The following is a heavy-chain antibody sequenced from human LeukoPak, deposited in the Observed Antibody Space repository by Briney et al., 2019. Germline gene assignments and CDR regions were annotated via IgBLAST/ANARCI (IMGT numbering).Heavy chain of an antibody. D-gene: IGHD3-9*01. CDR2: ISSSSSYT. V-gene: IGHV3-11*05. J-gene: IGHJ4*02. CDR3: ARAPPSDDILTGYYGLHY. CDR1: GFTFSDYY. Sequence: GGSLRLSCAASGFTFSDYYMSWIRQAPGKGLEWVSYISSSSSYTNYADSVKGRFTISRDNAKNSLYLQMNSLRAEDTAVYYCARAPPSDDILTGYYGLHYWGQGTLVTVSS.